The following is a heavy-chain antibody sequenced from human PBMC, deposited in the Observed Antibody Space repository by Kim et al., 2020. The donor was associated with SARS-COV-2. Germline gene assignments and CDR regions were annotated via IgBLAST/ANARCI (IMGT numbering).Heavy chain of an antibody. Sequence: NPALKSRVTISVDTSKNQFSLKLSSVTAADTAVYYCARFVGVVGLYYFDYWGQGTLVTVSS. CDR3: ARFVGVVGLYYFDY. V-gene: IGHV4-39*01. J-gene: IGHJ4*02. D-gene: IGHD3-16*01.